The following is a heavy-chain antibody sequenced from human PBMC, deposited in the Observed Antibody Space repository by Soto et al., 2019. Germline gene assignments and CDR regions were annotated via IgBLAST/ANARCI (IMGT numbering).Heavy chain of an antibody. J-gene: IGHJ6*02. CDR2: IYYSGST. D-gene: IGHD3-16*01. CDR1: GGSISSSSYY. CDR3: AGIDEAARFGYYGMDV. Sequence: ETLSLTCTVSGGSISSSSYYWGWIRQPPGKGLEWIGSIYYSGSTYYNPSLKSRVTISVDTSKNQFSLKLSSVTAADTAVYYCAGIDEAARFGYYGMDVWGQGTTVTVSS. V-gene: IGHV4-39*01.